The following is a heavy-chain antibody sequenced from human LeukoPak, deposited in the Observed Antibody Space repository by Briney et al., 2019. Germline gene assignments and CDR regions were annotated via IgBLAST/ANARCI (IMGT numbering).Heavy chain of an antibody. CDR3: AALHTNSHY. CDR2: FSDSGSR. V-gene: IGHV4-39*07. D-gene: IGHD1-1*01. Sequence: SETLSLTCTVSGGSVSSSRYYWAWIRQPPGEGLEWITSFSDSGSRYYNLSLRSRLTMSVDTSKDQFSLRLTSVTAADTAVYYCAALHTNSHYWGLGTLVTVSP. CDR1: GGSVSSSRYY. J-gene: IGHJ4*02.